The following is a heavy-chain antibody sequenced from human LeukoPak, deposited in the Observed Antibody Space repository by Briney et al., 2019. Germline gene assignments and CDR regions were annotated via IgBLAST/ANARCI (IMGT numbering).Heavy chain of an antibody. Sequence: SESLSLTCAVYGGSFSGYYWSWIRQPPGKGLEWIGEINHSGSTNYNPSLKSRVTISVDTSKNQFSLKLSSVTAADTAVYYCARANDSSGLNFDYWGQGTLVTVSS. D-gene: IGHD3-22*01. CDR3: ARANDSSGLNFDY. J-gene: IGHJ4*02. CDR2: INHSGST. V-gene: IGHV4-34*01. CDR1: GGSFSGYY.